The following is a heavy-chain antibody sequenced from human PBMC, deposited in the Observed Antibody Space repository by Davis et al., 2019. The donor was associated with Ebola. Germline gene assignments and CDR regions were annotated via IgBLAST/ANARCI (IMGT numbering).Heavy chain of an antibody. V-gene: IGHV3-30*03. J-gene: IGHJ4*02. CDR2: ISYDGSNK. CDR3: LYSSGWYYRY. Sequence: PGGSLRLSCAASGFTFSTYGMHWVRQAPGKGLEWVAVISYDGSNKYYADSVQGRFTISRDNSKNTLYLQMNSLRTEDTAVYYCLYSSGWYYRYWGQGTLVTVSS. D-gene: IGHD6-19*01. CDR1: GFTFSTYG.